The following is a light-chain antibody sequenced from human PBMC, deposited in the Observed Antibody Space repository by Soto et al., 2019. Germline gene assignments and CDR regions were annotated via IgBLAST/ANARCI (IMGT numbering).Light chain of an antibody. V-gene: IGKV1-39*01. CDR1: QSISSY. Sequence: DIQMTQSPSSLSASVGDRVTITCRASQSISSYLNWYQQKPGKAPKLLIYAASSLQSGVPSRFSGXXXXTXXXLTISSLQPEDFATYYCQQSYSTPGTFGQGTKVEIK. CDR3: QQSYSTPGT. J-gene: IGKJ1*01. CDR2: AAS.